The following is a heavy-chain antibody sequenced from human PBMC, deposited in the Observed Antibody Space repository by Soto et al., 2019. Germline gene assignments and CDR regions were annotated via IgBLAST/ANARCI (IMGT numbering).Heavy chain of an antibody. J-gene: IGHJ4*02. CDR2: ITGSGGST. D-gene: IGHD2-15*01. Sequence: EMHLLESGGGLVQPGGSLRLSCAASGFTFGSYALSWVRQAPGKGLEWVSGITGSGGSTYYSDSVKGRFTISRDNSKNTLYLQMNSLRSDDTAVYYCAKAWGVVATAPSAYWGQGTLVTVSS. CDR1: GFTFGSYA. CDR3: AKAWGVVATAPSAY. V-gene: IGHV3-23*01.